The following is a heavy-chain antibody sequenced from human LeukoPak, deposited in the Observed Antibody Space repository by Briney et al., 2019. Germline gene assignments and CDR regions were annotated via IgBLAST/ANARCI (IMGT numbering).Heavy chain of an antibody. J-gene: IGHJ3*02. CDR2: INHSGST. Sequence: PSETLSLTCAVYGGSFSGYYWSWIRQPPGKGLEWIGEINHSGSTNYNPSLKSRVTISVDTSKNQFSLKLSSVTAADTAVYYCARGPDYVWGSYRSDAFDIWGQGTMVTVS. V-gene: IGHV4-34*01. CDR3: ARGPDYVWGSYRSDAFDI. CDR1: GGSFSGYY. D-gene: IGHD3-16*02.